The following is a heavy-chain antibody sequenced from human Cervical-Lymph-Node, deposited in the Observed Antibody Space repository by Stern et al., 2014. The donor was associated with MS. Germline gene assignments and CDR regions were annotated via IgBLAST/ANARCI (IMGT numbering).Heavy chain of an antibody. CDR3: ARISLGSGIDY. CDR2: INPNSGAT. Sequence: QVQLVQSGAEVKKPGASVKVTCKTSENTFTGYYIHWVRQAPGQGLEWMGWINPNSGATNCAQRFQDRVSLTSDTSNSLAYMELDRLTSGDTAVYYCARISLGSGIDYWGQGSLVTVSS. D-gene: IGHD1-26*01. J-gene: IGHJ4*02. V-gene: IGHV1-2*02. CDR1: ENTFTGYY.